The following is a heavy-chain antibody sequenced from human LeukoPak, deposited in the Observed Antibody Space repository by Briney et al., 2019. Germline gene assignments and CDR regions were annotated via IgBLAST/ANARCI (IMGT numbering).Heavy chain of an antibody. CDR1: GGSISSYY. CDR3: AREIAVAGTDYYYYMDV. D-gene: IGHD6-19*01. J-gene: IGHJ6*03. CDR2: IYYSGST. Sequence: SETLSLTCTDSGGSISSYYWSWIRQPPGKGLEWLGYIYYSGSTNYNPSLKSRVTISVDTSKNQFSLKLSSVTAADTAVYYCAREIAVAGTDYYYYMDVWGKGTTVTVSS. V-gene: IGHV4-59*01.